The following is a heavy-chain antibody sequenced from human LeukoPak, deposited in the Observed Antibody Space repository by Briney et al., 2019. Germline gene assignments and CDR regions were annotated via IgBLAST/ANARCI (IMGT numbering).Heavy chain of an antibody. Sequence: ETLSLTCTVSGGSISSSSYYWGWIRQAPGKGLEWVSGISGGGSPYFADSVKGRFTISRDNSKNTLYLQMNSLRVEDTAVYYCVKDEGGSLEAPYPAFEIWGQGKWSPSPQ. V-gene: IGHV3-23*01. CDR2: ISGGGSP. CDR1: GGSISSSSYY. CDR3: VKDEGGSLEAPYPAFEI. D-gene: IGHD3-16*01. J-gene: IGHJ3*02.